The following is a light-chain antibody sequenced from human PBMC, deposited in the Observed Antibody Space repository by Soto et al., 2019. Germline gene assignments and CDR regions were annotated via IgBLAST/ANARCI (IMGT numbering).Light chain of an antibody. V-gene: IGKV1-39*01. CDR3: QQSYLTPRT. CDR1: QLISTH. J-gene: IGKJ2*01. Sequence: DIQMTQSPSSLSASVGDRVTISCRASQLISTHLNWYQQKPGKAPKLLIYAASSLQSGVPSRFSGGGSGTDFTLTISSLQPEDFATYYGQQSYLTPRTFGQGTKLQIK. CDR2: AAS.